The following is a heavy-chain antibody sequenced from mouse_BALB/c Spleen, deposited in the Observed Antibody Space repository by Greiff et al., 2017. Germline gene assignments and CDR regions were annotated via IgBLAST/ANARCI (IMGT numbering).Heavy chain of an antibody. CDR2: ISSGGSYT. D-gene: IGHD2-1*01. V-gene: IGHV5-9-3*01. Sequence: EVMLVESGGGLVKPGGSLKLSCAASGFTFSSYAMSWVRQTPEKRLEWVATISSGGSYTYYPDSVKGRFTISRDNAKNTLYLQMSSLRSEDTAMYYCARQDGNYEWYFDVWGAGTTVTVSA. CDR1: GFTFSSYA. J-gene: IGHJ1*01. CDR3: ARQDGNYEWYFDV.